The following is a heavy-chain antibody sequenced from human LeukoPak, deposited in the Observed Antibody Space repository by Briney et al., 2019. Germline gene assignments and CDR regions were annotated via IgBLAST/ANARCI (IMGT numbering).Heavy chain of an antibody. CDR2: ISGSGGST. Sequence: GGSLRLSCAASGFTVSSYAMSWVRQAPGKGLEWVSAISGSGGSTYYADSVKGRFTISRDNSKNTLYLQMNSLRAEDTAVYYCAKVGYCSSTSCPGYDYWGQGTLVTVSS. D-gene: IGHD2-2*01. J-gene: IGHJ4*02. V-gene: IGHV3-23*01. CDR1: GFTVSSYA. CDR3: AKVGYCSSTSCPGYDY.